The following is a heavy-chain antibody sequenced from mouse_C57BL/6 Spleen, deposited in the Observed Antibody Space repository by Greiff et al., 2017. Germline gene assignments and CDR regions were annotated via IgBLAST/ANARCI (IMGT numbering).Heavy chain of an antibody. Sequence: EVQLVESGGGLVQPGGSLSLSCAASGFTFTDYYMSWVRQPPGKALEWLGFIRNKANGYTTEYSASVKGRFTISRDNSQSILYLQMNALRAEDSATYYCASSFLNSPFDYWGQGTTLTVSS. CDR1: GFTFTDYY. V-gene: IGHV7-3*01. CDR2: IRNKANGYTT. J-gene: IGHJ2*01. CDR3: ASSFLNSPFDY.